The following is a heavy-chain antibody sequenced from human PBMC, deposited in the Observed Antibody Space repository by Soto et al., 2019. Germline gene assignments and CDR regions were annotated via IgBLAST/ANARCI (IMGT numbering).Heavy chain of an antibody. D-gene: IGHD1-26*01. V-gene: IGHV3-23*01. Sequence: GGSLRLSCAASGFPFSFYSMAWVRQAPGKGLEWVASISDTAHRIFHADSVKGRFTISRDNSRNRLYLQMNSLRAEDTALYYCVILALGKFDFWGQGTLVTVSS. CDR2: ISDTAHRI. CDR3: VILALGKFDF. J-gene: IGHJ4*02. CDR1: GFPFSFYS.